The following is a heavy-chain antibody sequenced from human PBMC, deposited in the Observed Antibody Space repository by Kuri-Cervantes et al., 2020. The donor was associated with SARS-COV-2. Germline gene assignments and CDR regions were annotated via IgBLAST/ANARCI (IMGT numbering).Heavy chain of an antibody. Sequence: LSLTCAASGFTFSSYDMHWVRQATGKGLEWVSAIGTAGDPYYPGSVKGRFTISRDNSKNTLYLQMNSLRAEDTAVYYCARVSSGSYSLDYWGQGTLVTVSS. D-gene: IGHD1-26*01. CDR3: ARVSSGSYSLDY. V-gene: IGHV3-13*05. CDR2: IGTAGDP. CDR1: GFTFSSYD. J-gene: IGHJ4*02.